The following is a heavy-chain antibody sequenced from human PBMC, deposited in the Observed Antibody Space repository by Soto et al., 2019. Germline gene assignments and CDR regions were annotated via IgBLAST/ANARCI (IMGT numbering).Heavy chain of an antibody. Sequence: EVQLLESGGGLVQPGGSLRLSCAASGFNFSSYAMSWVRQAPGKGLEWVSAISGSGGSTYYADSVKGRFTISRDKSKNTLYQEMNGLRAEDTAVYYGAKACTGSCSKRGGDYGGQGTLVTVSS. J-gene: IGHJ4*02. V-gene: IGHV3-23*01. CDR1: GFNFSSYA. CDR2: ISGSGGST. D-gene: IGHD2-15*01. CDR3: AKACTGSCSKRGGDY.